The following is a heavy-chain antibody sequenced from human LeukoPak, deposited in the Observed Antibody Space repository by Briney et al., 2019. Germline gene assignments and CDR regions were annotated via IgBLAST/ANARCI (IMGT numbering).Heavy chain of an antibody. J-gene: IGHJ4*02. CDR1: GFTFSSYA. D-gene: IGHD3-16*01. Sequence: PGGSLRLSCAAFGFTFSSYAMHWVRQAPGKGLEWVAVISYDGSNKYYADSVKGRFTISRDNSKNTLYLQMNSLRAEDTAVYYCARSGGPTSFDYWGQGTLVTVSS. CDR2: ISYDGSNK. V-gene: IGHV3-30-3*01. CDR3: ARSGGPTSFDY.